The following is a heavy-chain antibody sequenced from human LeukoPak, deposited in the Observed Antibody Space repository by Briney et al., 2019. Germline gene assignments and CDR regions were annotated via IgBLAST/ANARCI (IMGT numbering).Heavy chain of an antibody. CDR1: GFTFSSYS. V-gene: IGHV3-21*01. Sequence: GGSLRLSGAASGFTFSSYSMNWVRQAPGKGLEWVSSISSSSSYIYYADSVKGRFTISRDNAKNSLYLQMNSLRAEDTAVYYCARDTYGDYDPNYFDYWGQGTLVTVSS. CDR2: ISSSSSYI. J-gene: IGHJ4*02. D-gene: IGHD4-17*01. CDR3: ARDTYGDYDPNYFDY.